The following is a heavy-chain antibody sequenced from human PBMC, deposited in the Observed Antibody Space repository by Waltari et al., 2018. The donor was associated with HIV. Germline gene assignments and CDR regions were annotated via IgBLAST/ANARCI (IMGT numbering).Heavy chain of an antibody. CDR2: IYYSAST. CDR1: GGSISSYY. D-gene: IGHD4-4*01. Sequence: QVQLQESGPGLVKPSETLSLTCTVSGGSISSYYWSWIRQPPGKGLEWIWYIYYSASTNSNPALKSRVTRSVDTSKTQFSLKLSSVTAADTAVYYCARYSNYRPYYFDYWGQGTLVTVSS. CDR3: ARYSNYRPYYFDY. V-gene: IGHV4-59*01. J-gene: IGHJ4*02.